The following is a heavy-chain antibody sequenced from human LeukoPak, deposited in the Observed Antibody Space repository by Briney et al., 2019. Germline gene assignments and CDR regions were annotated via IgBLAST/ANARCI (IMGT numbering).Heavy chain of an antibody. CDR3: AKQYYGDPIFDY. CDR2: IQFNGNNK. Sequence: GGSLRLSWAASCFLFSTYGMHWVRQAPGKGLEWVTFIQFNGNNKIYGDSVKGRFTISRDNSKNTLYLQMNSLRAEDTAVYYCAKQYYGDPIFDYWGLGTLVTVSS. J-gene: IGHJ4*02. D-gene: IGHD3-16*01. CDR1: CFLFSTYG. V-gene: IGHV3-30*02.